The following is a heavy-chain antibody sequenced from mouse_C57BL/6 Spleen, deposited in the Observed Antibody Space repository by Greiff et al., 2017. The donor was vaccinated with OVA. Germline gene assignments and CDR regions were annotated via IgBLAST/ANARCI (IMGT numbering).Heavy chain of an antibody. D-gene: IGHD1-1*01. J-gene: IGHJ2*01. CDR2: IYPGDGDT. CDR1: GYAFSSYW. V-gene: IGHV1-80*01. Sequence: QVQLKESGAELVKPGASVKISCKASGYAFSSYWMNWVKQRPGKGLEWIGQIYPGDGDTNYNGKFKGKATLTADKSSSTAYMQLSSLTSEDSAVYFCARKTTVVAGDYFDYWGQGTTLTVSS. CDR3: ARKTTVVAGDYFDY.